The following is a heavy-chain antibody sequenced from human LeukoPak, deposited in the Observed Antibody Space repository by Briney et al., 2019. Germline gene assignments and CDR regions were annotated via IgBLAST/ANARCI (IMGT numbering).Heavy chain of an antibody. Sequence: PSETLSLTCTVSGGSISSYYWSWIRQPAGKGLEWIGRIYTSGSTNYNPSLKSRVTISVDKSKNQFSLKLSSVTAADTAVYYCARVGRPGGAQPSYSSSWYRGIVFDYWGQGTLVTVSS. CDR3: ARVGRPGGAQPSYSSSWYRGIVFDY. CDR2: IYTSGST. D-gene: IGHD6-13*01. CDR1: GGSISSYY. V-gene: IGHV4-4*07. J-gene: IGHJ4*02.